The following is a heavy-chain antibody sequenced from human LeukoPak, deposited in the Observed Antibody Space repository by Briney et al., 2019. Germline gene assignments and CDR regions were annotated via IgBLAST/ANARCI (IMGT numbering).Heavy chain of an antibody. CDR2: MNPKNGGS. J-gene: IGHJ4*02. D-gene: IGHD3-22*01. CDR3: AREDSSGYDY. V-gene: IGHV1-2*02. Sequence: ASVKVSCKASGYTFAAYYIHWVRQAPGQGLEWMGWMNPKNGGSSYAQNFQGRVTMTRDTSISTAYMEVSRLRSDDTAVYYCAREDSSGYDYWGQGTLVTVSS. CDR1: GYTFAAYY.